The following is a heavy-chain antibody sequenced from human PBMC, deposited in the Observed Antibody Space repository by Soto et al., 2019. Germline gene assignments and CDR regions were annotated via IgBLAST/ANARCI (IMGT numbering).Heavy chain of an antibody. CDR3: ARHPLIFYGRDAPGEIDY. V-gene: IGHV4-59*08. CDR1: GGSISSYY. D-gene: IGHD3-10*01. J-gene: IGHJ4*02. Sequence: SETLSLTCTVSGGSISSYYWSWIRQPPGKGLEWIGYIYYSGSTNYNPSLKSRVTISVDTSKNQFSLKLSSVTAADTAVYYCARHPLIFYGRDAPGEIDYWGQGTLVTVSS. CDR2: IYYSGST.